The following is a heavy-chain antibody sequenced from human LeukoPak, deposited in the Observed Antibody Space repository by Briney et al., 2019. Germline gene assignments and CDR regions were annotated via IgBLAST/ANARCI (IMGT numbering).Heavy chain of an antibody. J-gene: IGHJ4*02. Sequence: GESLKISCKGSEYTFNSYWIAWVRQMPGKGLEWMGIIYPGDSDTRYSPSFQGQVTISADKSTSTAYLQWSSLKASDTAMYYCARRYGRPFDSWGQGTLVTVSS. CDR1: EYTFNSYW. V-gene: IGHV5-51*01. CDR2: IYPGDSDT. D-gene: IGHD4-17*01. CDR3: ARRYGRPFDS.